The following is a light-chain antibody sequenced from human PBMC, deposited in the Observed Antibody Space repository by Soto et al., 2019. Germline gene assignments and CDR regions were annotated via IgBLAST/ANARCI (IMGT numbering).Light chain of an antibody. J-gene: IGKJ4*01. CDR3: QQYNNWPLT. CDR2: GAS. V-gene: IGKV3-15*01. Sequence: EIVMTQSPATLSVSPGETVTVSCRASQAITNHLAWYHQKPGQSPKLLIYGASTMATGIPARFSGSGSGVEFTLTIYSLQSEEIGLYFCQQYNNWPLTFGGGTRV. CDR1: QAITNH.